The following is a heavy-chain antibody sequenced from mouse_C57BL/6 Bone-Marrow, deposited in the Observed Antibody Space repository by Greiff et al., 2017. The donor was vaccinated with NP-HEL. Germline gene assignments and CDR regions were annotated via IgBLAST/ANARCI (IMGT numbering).Heavy chain of an antibody. CDR1: GYTFTSYD. V-gene: IGHV1-85*01. CDR2: IYPRDGST. D-gene: IGHD1-1*01. CDR3: ARGEYYGKRYFDV. Sequence: QVHVKQSGPELVKPGASVKLSCKASGYTFTSYDINWVKQRPGQGLEWIGWIYPRDGSTKYNEKFKGKATLTVDTSSSTAYMELHSLTSEDSAVYFCARGEYYGKRYFDVWGTGTTVTVSS. J-gene: IGHJ1*03.